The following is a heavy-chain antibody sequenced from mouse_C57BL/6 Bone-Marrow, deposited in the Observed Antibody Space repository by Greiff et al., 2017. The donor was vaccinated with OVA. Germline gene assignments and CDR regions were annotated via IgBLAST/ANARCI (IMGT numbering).Heavy chain of an antibody. CDR1: GFTFTSYA. CDR2: ISSGGDYI. J-gene: IGHJ4*01. D-gene: IGHD2-12*01. CDR3: TRLIDAMDY. V-gene: IGHV5-9-1*02. Sequence: EVKLVESGEGLVKPGGSLKLSCAASGFTFTSYAMSWVRQTPEKRLEWVAYISSGGDYIYYAYTVKGRFTISRDNARNTLYLQMSSLKSEDTAMYYCTRLIDAMDYWGQGTSVTVSS.